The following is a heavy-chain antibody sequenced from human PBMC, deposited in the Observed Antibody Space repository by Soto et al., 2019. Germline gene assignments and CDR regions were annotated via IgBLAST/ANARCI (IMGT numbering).Heavy chain of an antibody. CDR2: IYYSGST. D-gene: IGHD3-22*01. Sequence: QVQLQESGPGLVKPSETLSLTCTVSGGSISSYYWSWIRQPPGKGLEWIGYIYYSGSTNYNPSLKCRVTISVDTSKNQFSLKLSSVTAADTAVYYCARGLGYYYDLPSWGQGTLVTVSS. CDR1: GGSISSYY. J-gene: IGHJ5*02. CDR3: ARGLGYYYDLPS. V-gene: IGHV4-59*01.